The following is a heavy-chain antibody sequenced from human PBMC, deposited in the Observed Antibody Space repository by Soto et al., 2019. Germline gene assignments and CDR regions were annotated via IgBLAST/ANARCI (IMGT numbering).Heavy chain of an antibody. Sequence: EVQLVESGGGLVQPGRSLRLSCAASGFTFDDYAMHWVRQVPGKGLEWVSAISWNSANIGYADSVKGRFTISRDNAKRSLYLQMNSLRPEDTALYYCARDFLGGEHRFYNNMDVWGQGTTVTVSS. D-gene: IGHD1-1*01. CDR3: ARDFLGGEHRFYNNMDV. J-gene: IGHJ6*02. CDR1: GFTFDDYA. V-gene: IGHV3-9*01. CDR2: ISWNSANI.